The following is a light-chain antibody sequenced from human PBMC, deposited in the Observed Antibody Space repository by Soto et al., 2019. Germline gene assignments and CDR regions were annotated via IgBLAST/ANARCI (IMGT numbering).Light chain of an antibody. CDR2: DVT. CDR1: SSDIGGYTY. J-gene: IGLJ2*01. CDR3: SSYTSSSTGV. V-gene: IGLV2-14*01. Sequence: QSALTQPASVSGSPGQSITISCTGTSSDIGGYTYVSWYQQRPGRAPKLMIYDVTNRPSGVSNRFSGSKSGNTASLTISGLQAEDEADYYCSSYTSSSTGVFGGGTKLTVL.